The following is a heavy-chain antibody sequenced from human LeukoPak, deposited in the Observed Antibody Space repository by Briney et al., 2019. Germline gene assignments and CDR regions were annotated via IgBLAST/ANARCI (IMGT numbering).Heavy chain of an antibody. Sequence: GGSLRLSCAASGFPFTTYTMAWVRQAPGGGLEWVSCISGDGGGTYYADSVKGRFAISRDNSKSTLYLQMNSLRAEDTAVYYCARDIVVVPAAAPFYYYYGMDVWGQGTTVTVSS. J-gene: IGHJ6*02. CDR3: ARDIVVVPAAAPFYYYYGMDV. CDR1: GFPFTTYT. V-gene: IGHV3-23*01. D-gene: IGHD2-2*01. CDR2: ISGDGGGT.